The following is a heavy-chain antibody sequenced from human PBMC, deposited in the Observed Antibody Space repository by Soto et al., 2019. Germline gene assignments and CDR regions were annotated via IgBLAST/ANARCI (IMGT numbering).Heavy chain of an antibody. Sequence: PPDTLSLTYALSVGSISRRNWWRWHHQPPGKGLEWIGEIYHTGNTNYNPSLQSRVTISIDKSKTQFSLHLTAVTAADTAFYYCARLDSNSWFDPWGKGTLVTVS. J-gene: IGHJ5*02. CDR1: VGSISRRNW. V-gene: IGHV4-4*03. CDR2: IYHTGNT. D-gene: IGHD1-1*01. CDR3: ARLDSNSWFDP.